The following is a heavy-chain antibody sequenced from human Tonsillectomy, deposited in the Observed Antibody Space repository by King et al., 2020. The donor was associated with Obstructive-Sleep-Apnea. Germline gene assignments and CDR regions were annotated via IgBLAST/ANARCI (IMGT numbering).Heavy chain of an antibody. J-gene: IGHJ4*02. CDR3: ARGASGSYFDY. V-gene: IGHV1-46*01. CDR1: GYTFTDYY. Sequence: VQLVESGAEVKKPGASVKVSCKVSGYTFTDYYMHWVRQAPGQGLEWMGIINPSGGSPNYAQKFQGKVTMTRDTSTNTLYMELSSLRSEDTAVYYCARGASGSYFDYWDQGSLVTVSS. D-gene: IGHD3-10*01. CDR2: INPSGGSP.